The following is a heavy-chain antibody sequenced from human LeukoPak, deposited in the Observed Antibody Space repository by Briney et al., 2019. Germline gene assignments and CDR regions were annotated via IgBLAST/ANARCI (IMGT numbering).Heavy chain of an antibody. CDR1: GFTFSTYA. V-gene: IGHV3-30*04. J-gene: IGHJ4*02. Sequence: PGRSLRLSCAASGFTFSTYAMHWVRQAPGKGLEWVAVISYDGSNKYYADSVKGRFTISRDNSKNTLYLQMNSLRAEDTAVYYCASLTITMVRGVNDYWGQGTLVTVSS. CDR2: ISYDGSNK. D-gene: IGHD3-10*01. CDR3: ASLTITMVRGVNDY.